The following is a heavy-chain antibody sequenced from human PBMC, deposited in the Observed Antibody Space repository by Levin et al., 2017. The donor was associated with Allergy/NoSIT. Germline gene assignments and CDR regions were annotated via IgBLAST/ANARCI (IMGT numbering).Heavy chain of an antibody. Sequence: PSETLSLTCAVYGGSFSGYYWSWIRQPPGKGLEWIGEINHSGSTNYNPSLKSRVTISVDTSKNQFSLKLSSVTAADTAVYYCARRGSGSYYLHRSFDYWGQGTLVTVSS. CDR1: GGSFSGYY. CDR2: INHSGST. CDR3: ARRGSGSYYLHRSFDY. D-gene: IGHD3-10*01. V-gene: IGHV4-34*01. J-gene: IGHJ4*02.